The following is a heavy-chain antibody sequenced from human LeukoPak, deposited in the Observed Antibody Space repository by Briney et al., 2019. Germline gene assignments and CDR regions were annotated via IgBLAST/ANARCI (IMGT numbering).Heavy chain of an antibody. CDR1: GSTFTSYG. CDR3: ARGGDCSSSSCHLGY. CDR2: RMAYNGST. D-gene: IGHD2-2*01. J-gene: IGHJ4*02. Sequence: GASVSLSRSPSGSTFTSYGISWVREPPGQGGGWVGWRMAYNGSTNHAQKLQGRVTMTTDTSTRTAYMELRSLRSADTAVYYCARGGDCSSSSCHLGYWGQGTLVTVSS. V-gene: IGHV1-18*01.